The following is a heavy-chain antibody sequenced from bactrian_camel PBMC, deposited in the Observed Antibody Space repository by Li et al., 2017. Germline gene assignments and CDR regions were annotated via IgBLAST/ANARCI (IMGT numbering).Heavy chain of an antibody. D-gene: IGHD1*01. CDR3: AAPSGLEFCGLSGEMYRH. Sequence: HVQLVESGGGSAQAGETLRLSCTTSASGFSLDRTDMGWYRQVVGSGIGLNCEKVSLLRSDGRVEYGDSWKGRFTISRDNAKNTVYLQMNNLRPEDTAMYYCAAPSGLEFCGLSGEMYRHWGQGTQVTVS. J-gene: IGHJ4*01. CDR1: ASGFSLDRTD. V-gene: IGHV3S55*01. CDR2: LRSDGRV.